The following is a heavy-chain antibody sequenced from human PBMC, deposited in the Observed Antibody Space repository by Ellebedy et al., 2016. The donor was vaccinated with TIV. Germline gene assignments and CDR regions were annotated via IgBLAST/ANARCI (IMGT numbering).Heavy chain of an antibody. CDR2: IRQDGGEK. CDR1: GFPFSYYW. Sequence: GESLKISCAASGFPFSYYWMSWVRQAPGKGLEWVANIRQDGGEKFYVDSVKGRFTISRDNAKNSLYLQMNSLRAEDTAVYYCARDPHPDTDVVYWGQGTLVTVSS. J-gene: IGHJ4*02. D-gene: IGHD5-18*01. CDR3: ARDPHPDTDVVY. V-gene: IGHV3-7*01.